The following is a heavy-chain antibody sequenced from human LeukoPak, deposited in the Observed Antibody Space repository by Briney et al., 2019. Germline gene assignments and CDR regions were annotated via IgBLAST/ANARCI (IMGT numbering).Heavy chain of an antibody. V-gene: IGHV4-34*01. D-gene: IGHD5-24*01. Sequence: SETLSLTCAVYGGSFSGYYWSWIRPPPGKGQEWSGEIYHSGSTNYNPSLKSRVTLSVDTSKNQFSLKLSSVTAADTAVYYCARRPRGVRRDGYNISYFDYWGQGTLVTVSS. CDR2: IYHSGST. CDR3: ARRPRGVRRDGYNISYFDY. CDR1: GGSFSGYY. J-gene: IGHJ4*02.